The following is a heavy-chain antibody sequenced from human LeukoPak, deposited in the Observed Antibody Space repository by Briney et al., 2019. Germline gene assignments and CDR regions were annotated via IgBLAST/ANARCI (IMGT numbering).Heavy chain of an antibody. Sequence: GASVKVSCKASGYTFTSYGISWVRQAPGQGLEWMGWISAYNGNTNYAQKLQGRVTMTTDTSTSTAYMELRSQRSDDTAVYYCAREGLAVANAYYYYGMDVWGQGTTVTASS. J-gene: IGHJ6*02. V-gene: IGHV1-18*01. D-gene: IGHD6-19*01. CDR1: GYTFTSYG. CDR3: AREGLAVANAYYYYGMDV. CDR2: ISAYNGNT.